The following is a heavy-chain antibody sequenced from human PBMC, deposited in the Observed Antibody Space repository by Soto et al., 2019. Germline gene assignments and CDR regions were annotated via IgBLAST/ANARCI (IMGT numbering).Heavy chain of an antibody. CDR1: GGSFSGYY. V-gene: IGHV4-34*01. J-gene: IGHJ6*02. CDR3: AASPRRTGYSSSWYFEGMDV. Sequence: SETLSLTCAVYGGSFSGYYWSWIRQPPGKGLEWIGEINHSGSTNYNPSLKSRVTISVDTSKNQFSLKLSSVTAADTAVYYCAASPRRTGYSSSWYFEGMDVWGQGTTVTVSS. D-gene: IGHD6-13*01. CDR2: INHSGST.